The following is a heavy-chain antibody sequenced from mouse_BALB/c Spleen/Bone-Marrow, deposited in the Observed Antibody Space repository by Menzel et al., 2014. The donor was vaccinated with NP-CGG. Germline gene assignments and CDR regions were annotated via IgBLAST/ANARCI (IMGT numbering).Heavy chain of an antibody. D-gene: IGHD1-1*01. V-gene: IGHV5-6-3*01. CDR2: INSNGGST. Sequence: EVMLVESGGGLVQPGGSLKLSCAASGFTFXSYSMSWVRQTPDKRLELVATINSNGGSTYYPDSAKGRFTISRDNAKNTLYLQMSSLKSEDTAMYYCARDYYGSSDYWGQGTTLTVSS. J-gene: IGHJ2*01. CDR1: GFTFXSYS. CDR3: ARDYYGSSDY.